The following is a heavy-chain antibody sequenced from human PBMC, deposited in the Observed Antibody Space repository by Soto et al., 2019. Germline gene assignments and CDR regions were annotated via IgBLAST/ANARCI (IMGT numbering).Heavy chain of an antibody. CDR2: FDYTGRT. CDR3: ARLKYGSSPFDY. CDR1: GASVGSSSSY. J-gene: IGHJ4*02. D-gene: IGHD6-13*01. V-gene: IGHV4-39*01. Sequence: SETLSLTCTVSGASVGSSSSYWGWIRQPPGKGLEWIGRFDYTGRTFYNPSLEGRVTISADRPNNQFSLRLISVTAADTAVYYCARLKYGSSPFDYWGQGILVTVSS.